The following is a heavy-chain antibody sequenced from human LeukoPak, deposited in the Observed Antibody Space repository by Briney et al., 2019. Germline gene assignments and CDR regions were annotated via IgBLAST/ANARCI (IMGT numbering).Heavy chain of an antibody. V-gene: IGHV3-7*01. CDR1: GFTFSSYW. Sequence: GGSLRLSCAASGFTFSSYWMNWARQAPGKGLEWVASINHNGNVNYYVDSVKGRFTISRDNSKNTLYLQMNSLRAEDTAVYFCARNLDYYFDYWGQGTLVTVSS. CDR2: INHNGNVN. CDR3: ARNLDYYFDY. J-gene: IGHJ4*02.